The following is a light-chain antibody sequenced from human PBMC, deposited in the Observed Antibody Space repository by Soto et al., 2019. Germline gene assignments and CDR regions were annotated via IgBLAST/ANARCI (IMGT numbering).Light chain of an antibody. J-gene: IGLJ1*01. CDR2: DVS. Sequence: QSVLTQPRSVSGSPGQSVTISCTGTSSDVGGYNYVSWYQQHPGKAPKLMIYDVSKRPSGVPDRFSGSKSGNTASLTISGLQAEDEADYYCCSYAGRENSPNYVSGTGTKVTVL. CDR1: SSDVGGYNY. V-gene: IGLV2-11*01. CDR3: CSYAGRENSPNYV.